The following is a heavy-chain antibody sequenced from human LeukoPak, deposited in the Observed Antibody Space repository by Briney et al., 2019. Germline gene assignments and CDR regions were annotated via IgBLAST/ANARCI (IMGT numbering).Heavy chain of an antibody. V-gene: IGHV4-30-2*01. CDR2: IYPRGST. CDR3: ARFSPRAMGNYLDF. D-gene: IGHD7-27*01. J-gene: IGHJ4*02. CDR1: GGSISSGSYS. Sequence: MTSETLSLTCTVSGGSISSGSYSWSWIRQPPGKGLEWIGYIYPRGSTHYNPSLKSRVILSLDKSANQFSLNLSSVTAADTAVYYCARFSPRAMGNYLDFWGQGTLVTVSS.